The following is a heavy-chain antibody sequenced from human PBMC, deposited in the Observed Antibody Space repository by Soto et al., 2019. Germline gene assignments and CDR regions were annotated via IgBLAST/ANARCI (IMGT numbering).Heavy chain of an antibody. Sequence: YLSWIRQAPGKGMEWVSWIESTGTYTNYAGSVKGRFAISRDNAKNSLYLQMNNLRAVDMGVYYYARESGALDVWGQGTTVTVSS. V-gene: IGHV3-11*05. CDR3: ARESGALDV. D-gene: IGHD1-26*01. J-gene: IGHJ6*02. CDR1: Y. CDR2: IESTGTYT.